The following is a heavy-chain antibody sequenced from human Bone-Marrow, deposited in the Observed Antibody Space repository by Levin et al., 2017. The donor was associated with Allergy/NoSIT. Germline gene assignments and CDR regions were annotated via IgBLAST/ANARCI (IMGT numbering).Heavy chain of an antibody. J-gene: IGHJ4*02. Sequence: GGSLRLSCAASGFSFNTYEMNWVRQAPGKGLEWISYIGGSSSPIYYADSVKGRFTISRDNGKNSSYLQMNSLRAEDTAVYYCVKTRQGWLENRGCFDFWGQGTLVTVSS. V-gene: IGHV3-48*03. CDR3: VKTRQGWLENRGCFDF. CDR1: GFSFNTYE. CDR2: IGGSSSPI. D-gene: IGHD5-24*01.